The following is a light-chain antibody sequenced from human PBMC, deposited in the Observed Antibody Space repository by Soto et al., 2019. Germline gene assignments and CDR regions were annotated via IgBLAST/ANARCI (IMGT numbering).Light chain of an antibody. V-gene: IGKV3-20*01. Sequence: EIVLTQSPGTLSLSPGERATLSCRASQSVSSSYLACYQQKPGQAPRLLIYGESSSATGIPDRFSGSGSGTDFTLTISRMEPEDFAVYYCQKYGSSFTFGPGTKVDIK. CDR3: QKYGSSFT. CDR1: QSVSSSY. J-gene: IGKJ3*01. CDR2: GES.